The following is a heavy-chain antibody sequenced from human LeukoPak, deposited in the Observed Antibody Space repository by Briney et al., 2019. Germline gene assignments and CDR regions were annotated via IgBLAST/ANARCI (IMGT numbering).Heavy chain of an antibody. Sequence: SETLSLTCSVSGGSISNSSYYWGWIRQPPGKGLEWVGSIYYTGLAYYNPPLESRVTMSGDTSKNQFSLKLTSMTAADTAVYYCARHRGYCSSSSCHPFDYWGQGTLVTVSS. V-gene: IGHV4-39*01. CDR3: ARHRGYCSSSSCHPFDY. CDR2: IYYTGLA. D-gene: IGHD2-15*01. J-gene: IGHJ4*02. CDR1: GGSISNSSYY.